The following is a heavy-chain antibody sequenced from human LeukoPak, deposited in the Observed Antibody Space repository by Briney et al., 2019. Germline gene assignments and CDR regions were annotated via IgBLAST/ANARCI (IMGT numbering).Heavy chain of an antibody. CDR2: IHYTGST. V-gene: IGHV4-59*01. J-gene: IGHJ5*02. D-gene: IGHD4-17*01. CDR1: GGSISSYY. CDR3: ARSRGGYGDYGSWFDP. Sequence: SETLSLTCTASGGSISSYYWSWIRQPPGKGLEWIGYIHYTGSTKDNPSLKSRLTTSVDTSKNQFSLRLSSVTAADTAVYYCARSRGGYGDYGSWFDPWGQGILVTVSS.